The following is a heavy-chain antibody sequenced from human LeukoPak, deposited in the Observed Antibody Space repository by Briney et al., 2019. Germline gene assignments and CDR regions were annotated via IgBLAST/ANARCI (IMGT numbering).Heavy chain of an antibody. Sequence: PSETLSLTCTVSGGSISSYYWSWIRQPPGKGLEWIGYIYYSGSTNYNPSLKSRVTISLDTSENQFSLNLSSVTPADTALYFCARDVGEVTGTHFDYWGQGTLVTVSS. CDR2: IYYSGST. V-gene: IGHV4-59*01. CDR1: GGSISSYY. J-gene: IGHJ4*02. D-gene: IGHD6-19*01. CDR3: ARDVGEVTGTHFDY.